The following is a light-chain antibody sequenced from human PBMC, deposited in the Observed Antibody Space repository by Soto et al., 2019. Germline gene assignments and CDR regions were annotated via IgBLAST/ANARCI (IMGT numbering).Light chain of an antibody. CDR1: QDISNY. V-gene: IGKV1-33*01. CDR3: QQYDNLFIT. CDR2: DAS. J-gene: IGKJ5*01. Sequence: DIQMTQSPSSLSASAGDRFTITCQASQDISNYLNWYQQKPGKAPKLLIYDASNLETGVPSRFSGSGSGTDFTFTSSSLQPEDIATYYCQQYDNLFITFGQGTRLEIK.